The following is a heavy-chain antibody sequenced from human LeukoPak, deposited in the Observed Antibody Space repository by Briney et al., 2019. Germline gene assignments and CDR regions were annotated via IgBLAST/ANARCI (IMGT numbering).Heavy chain of an antibody. V-gene: IGHV3-21*01. D-gene: IGHD2-21*02. CDR2: ISSSSSYI. J-gene: IGHJ4*02. CDR1: GFTFSSYS. CDR3: ARATPYCGGDCRHDY. Sequence: PGGSLRLSCAASGFTFSSYSMNWVRQAPGKGLEWVSSISSSSSYIYYADSVKGRFTISRDNAKNSLYLQMNSLRAEDTAVYYCARATPYCGGDCRHDYWGQGTLVTVSS.